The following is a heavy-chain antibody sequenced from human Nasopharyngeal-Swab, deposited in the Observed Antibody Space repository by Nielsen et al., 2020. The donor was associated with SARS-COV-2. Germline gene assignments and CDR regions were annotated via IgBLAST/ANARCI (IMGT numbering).Heavy chain of an antibody. CDR2: ISSSDSTT. Sequence: IRQFPGKGLEWVSYISSSDSTTYYADSGKGRFTISRDNAKNSLYLQMNSLRVEDTGVYYCARADSSGWFFSDWGRGTLVTVSS. V-gene: IGHV3-48*03. J-gene: IGHJ4*02. CDR3: ARADSSGWFFSD. D-gene: IGHD6-19*01.